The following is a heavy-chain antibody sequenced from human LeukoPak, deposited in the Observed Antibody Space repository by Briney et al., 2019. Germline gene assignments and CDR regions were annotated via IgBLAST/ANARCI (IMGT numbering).Heavy chain of an antibody. J-gene: IGHJ4*02. CDR1: GFTFSSYE. Sequence: GGSLRLSCAASGFTFSSYEMNWVRQAPGKGLEWVSYISSSGSTIYYADSVKGRFTISRDNAKNSLYLQMNSLRAEDTAVYYCARDLPTTVVTNDFDYWGQGTLVTVSS. CDR2: ISSSGSTI. CDR3: ARDLPTTVVTNDFDY. V-gene: IGHV3-48*03. D-gene: IGHD4-23*01.